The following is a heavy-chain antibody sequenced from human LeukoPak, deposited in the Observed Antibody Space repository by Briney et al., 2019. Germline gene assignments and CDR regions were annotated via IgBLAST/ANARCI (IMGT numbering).Heavy chain of an antibody. J-gene: IGHJ6*02. D-gene: IGHD2-8*01. V-gene: IGHV3-13*01. CDR3: ARYCTNGVCSLTGGLYGMDV. Sequence: GGSLRLSCAASGFTFSSYDMHWVRQATGKGLEWVSAIGTAGDTYYPGSVKGRFTISRENAKNSLYLQMNSLRAGDTAVYYCARYCTNGVCSLTGGLYGMDVWGQGTTVTVSS. CDR2: IGTAGDT. CDR1: GFTFSSYD.